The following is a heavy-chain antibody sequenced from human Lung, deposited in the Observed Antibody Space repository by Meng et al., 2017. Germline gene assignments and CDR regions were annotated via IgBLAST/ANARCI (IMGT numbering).Heavy chain of an antibody. CDR3: ARGPTTMAHDFDY. CDR2: INHSGST. V-gene: IGHV4-34*01. J-gene: IGHJ4*02. Sequence: QGQLQKWGAGLLKTSETLSLTCVVSGGSFSDYYWSWIRQPPGKGLEWIGEINHSGSTNYNPSLESRATISVDTSQNNLSLKLSSVTAADSAVYYCARGPTTMAHDFDYWGQGTLVTVSS. CDR1: GGSFSDYY. D-gene: IGHD4-11*01.